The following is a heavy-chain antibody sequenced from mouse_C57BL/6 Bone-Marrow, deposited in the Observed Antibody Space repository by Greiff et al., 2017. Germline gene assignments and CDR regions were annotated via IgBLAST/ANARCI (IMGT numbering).Heavy chain of an antibody. CDR1: GFSLTSYA. D-gene: IGHD1-1*01. CDR3: AREITTVVATGGVYAMDY. CDR2: IWTGGGT. Sequence: VHLVESGPGLVAPSQSLSITCTVSGFSLTSYAISWVRQPPGKGLEWLGVIWTGGGTNYNSALKSRLRISKDNSKSQVFLKMNSLQTDDTARYYCAREITTVVATGGVYAMDYWGQGTSVTVSS. J-gene: IGHJ4*01. V-gene: IGHV2-9-1*01.